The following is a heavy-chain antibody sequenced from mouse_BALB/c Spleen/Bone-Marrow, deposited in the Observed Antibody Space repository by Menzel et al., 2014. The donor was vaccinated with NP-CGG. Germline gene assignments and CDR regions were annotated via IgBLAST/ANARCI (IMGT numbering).Heavy chain of an antibody. CDR3: ARRKSGIGYFDY. V-gene: IGHV2-2*02. Sequence: VKLMESGPGLVKPSQSLSITCTVSSFSLTSYGVHWVRQSPGKGLEWLGVIWSGGSTDYNAAFISRLSISKDNSKSQVFFKMNSLQANDTAIYYCARRKSGIGYFDYWGQGTTLTVSS. CDR1: SFSLTSYG. CDR2: IWSGGST. D-gene: IGHD1-3*01. J-gene: IGHJ2*01.